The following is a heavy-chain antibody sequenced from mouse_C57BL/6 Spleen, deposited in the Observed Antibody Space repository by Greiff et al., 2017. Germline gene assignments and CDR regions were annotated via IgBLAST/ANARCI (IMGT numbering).Heavy chain of an antibody. CDR2: IHPNSGST. Sequence: QVQLQQPGAELVKPGASVKLSCKASGFTFTSYWMHWVKQRPGQGLEWIGMIHPNSGSTNYNEKFKSKATLTVDKSSSTAYMQLSSLTSEDSAVYSCASFYYYGSKRFDYWGQGTTLTVSS. V-gene: IGHV1-64*01. J-gene: IGHJ2*01. CDR3: ASFYYYGSKRFDY. CDR1: GFTFTSYW. D-gene: IGHD1-1*01.